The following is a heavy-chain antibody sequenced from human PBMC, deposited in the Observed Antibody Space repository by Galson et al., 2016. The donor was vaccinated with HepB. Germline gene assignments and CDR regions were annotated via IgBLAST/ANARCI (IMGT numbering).Heavy chain of an antibody. Sequence: ETLSLTCTVSGGSISSSDYYWGWIRQPPGKGLEWIGSIYYSGITYNNPSLKSRITISVDTSKNQFSLKLRSVTAADTAVYYCARLYGDYGVYWGQGTLVTVSS. CDR2: IYYSGIT. J-gene: IGHJ4*02. D-gene: IGHD4-17*01. CDR3: ARLYGDYGVY. V-gene: IGHV4-39*01. CDR1: GGSISSSDYY.